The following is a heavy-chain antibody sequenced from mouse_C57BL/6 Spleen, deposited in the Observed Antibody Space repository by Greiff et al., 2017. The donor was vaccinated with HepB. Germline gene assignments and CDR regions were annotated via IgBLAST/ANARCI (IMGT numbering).Heavy chain of an antibody. V-gene: IGHV1-61*01. CDR2: IYPSDSET. D-gene: IGHD1-1*01. Sequence: QVQLQQPGAELVRPGSSVKLSCKASGYTFTSYWMDWVKQRPGQGLEWIGNIYPSDSETHYNQKFKDKAALTVDKSSSTAYMQLSSLTSEDSAVYYCARGTVAGYWYFDVWGTGTTVTVSS. J-gene: IGHJ1*03. CDR3: ARGTVAGYWYFDV. CDR1: GYTFTSYW.